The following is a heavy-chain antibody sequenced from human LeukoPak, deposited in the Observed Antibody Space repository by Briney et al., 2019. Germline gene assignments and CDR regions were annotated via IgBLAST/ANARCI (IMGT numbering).Heavy chain of an antibody. Sequence: SETLSLTCTVSGGSITSSSYYWAWIRQPPGKRLEWIGSIYYGGSTYYNPSLKSRVTISVHTSKNQFSLKLSSVTAADTAVYYCARGRGRASSRPIDYWGQGTLVTVSS. V-gene: IGHV4-39*07. D-gene: IGHD2-2*01. CDR1: GGSITSSSYY. CDR2: IYYGGST. J-gene: IGHJ4*02. CDR3: ARGRGRASSRPIDY.